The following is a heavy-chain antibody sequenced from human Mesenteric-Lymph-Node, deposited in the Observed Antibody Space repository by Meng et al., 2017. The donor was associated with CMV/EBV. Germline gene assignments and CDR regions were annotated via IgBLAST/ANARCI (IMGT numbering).Heavy chain of an antibody. CDR3: ARGSVVVVPAALTTGNYYYGMDV. CDR1: GFTFSDYS. J-gene: IGHJ6*02. D-gene: IGHD2-2*01. CDR2: ISSSGSSI. V-gene: IGHV3-11*04. Sequence: GESLKISCAASGFTFSDYSMSWIRQSPGKGLEWVSYISSSGSSINYADSVRGRFTISRDNAKNSLYLQMNSLRAEDTAVYYCARGSVVVVPAALTTGNYYYGMDVWGQGTTVTVSS.